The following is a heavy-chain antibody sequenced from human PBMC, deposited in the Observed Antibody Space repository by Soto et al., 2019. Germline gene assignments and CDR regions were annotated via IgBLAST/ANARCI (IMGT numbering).Heavy chain of an antibody. D-gene: IGHD4-4*01. V-gene: IGHV3-43*01. CDR2: ISWDGGST. Sequence: EVQLVESGGGVVQPGGSLRLSCAASGFTFDDYTMHWVRQAPGKGLEWVSLISWDGGSTYYADSVKGRFTISRDNSKNSLYLQMNSLRTEDTALYYCAKDITHRATVTTLSTYYYYGMDVWGQGTTVTVSS. CDR3: AKDITHRATVTTLSTYYYYGMDV. J-gene: IGHJ6*02. CDR1: GFTFDDYT.